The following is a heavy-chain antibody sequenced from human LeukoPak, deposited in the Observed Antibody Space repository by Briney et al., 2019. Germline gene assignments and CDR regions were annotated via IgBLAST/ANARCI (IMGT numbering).Heavy chain of an antibody. Sequence: TAGSLRLSCAASGFTFSSYEMNWVRQAPGKGLEWVSYISSSGSTIYYADSVKGRFTISRDNAKNSLYLQMNSLRAEDTAVYYCARSFEVEPRRYYYYGMDVWGQGTTVTVSS. CDR2: ISSSGSTI. CDR3: ARSFEVEPRRYYYYGMDV. J-gene: IGHJ6*02. CDR1: GFTFSSYE. V-gene: IGHV3-48*03. D-gene: IGHD1-1*01.